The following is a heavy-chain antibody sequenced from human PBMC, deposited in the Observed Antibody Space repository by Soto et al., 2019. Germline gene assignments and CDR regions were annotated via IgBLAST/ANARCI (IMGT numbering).Heavy chain of an antibody. D-gene: IGHD3-9*01. J-gene: IGHJ3*02. CDR3: ARGLRYFDWVDAFDI. CDR2: IYYSGST. CDR1: GGSISSGDYY. V-gene: IGHV4-30-4*01. Sequence: SETLSLTCTVSGGSISSGDYYWSWIRQPPGKGLEWIGYIYYSGSTYYNPSLKSRVTISVDTSKNQFSLELSSVTAADTAVYYCARGLRYFDWVDAFDIWGQGTMVTVSS.